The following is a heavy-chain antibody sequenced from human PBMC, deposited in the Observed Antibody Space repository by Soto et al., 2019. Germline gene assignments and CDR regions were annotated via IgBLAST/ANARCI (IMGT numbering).Heavy chain of an antibody. CDR2: ISGSVGST. Sequence: PGGSLRLSCAASGFTFSSYAMSWVRQAPGKGLEWVSAISGSVGSTYYADSVKGRFTISRDNSKNTLYLQMNSLRAEDTAVYYCAKDYRSYSSGWYGPLYYWGPGTLVPVSP. CDR3: AKDYRSYSSGWYGPLYY. J-gene: IGHJ4*02. CDR1: GFTFSSYA. V-gene: IGHV3-23*01. D-gene: IGHD6-19*01.